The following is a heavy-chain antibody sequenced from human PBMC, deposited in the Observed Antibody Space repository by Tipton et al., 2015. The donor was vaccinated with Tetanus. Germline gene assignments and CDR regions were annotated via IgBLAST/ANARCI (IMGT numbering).Heavy chain of an antibody. V-gene: IGHV3-21*01. Sequence: SLRLSCATSGFSFSNFHMNWVRQAPGKGLEWVSSISSTSSYISYANSVKGRFTISRDNAKSSLSLQMNTLRPEDTAIYYCTTGRPFDSWGQGALVTVSS. D-gene: IGHD6-6*01. CDR1: GFSFSNFH. CDR3: TTGRPFDS. J-gene: IGHJ4*02. CDR2: ISSTSSYI.